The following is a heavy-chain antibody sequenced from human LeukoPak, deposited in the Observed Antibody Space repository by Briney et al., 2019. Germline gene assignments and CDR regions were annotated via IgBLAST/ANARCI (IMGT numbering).Heavy chain of an antibody. V-gene: IGHV1-46*01. CDR2: INPSGGST. CDR1: GYTFTSYY. D-gene: IGHD6-19*01. CDR3: ARGPTVAGLPGRTRRAGYYYMDV. J-gene: IGHJ6*03. Sequence: GASVKVSCKASGYTFTSYYMHWVRQAPGQGLEWMGIINPSGGSTSYAQKFQGRVTMTRDTSISTAYMELSRLRSDDTAVYYCARGPTVAGLPGRTRRAGYYYMDVWGKGTTVTISS.